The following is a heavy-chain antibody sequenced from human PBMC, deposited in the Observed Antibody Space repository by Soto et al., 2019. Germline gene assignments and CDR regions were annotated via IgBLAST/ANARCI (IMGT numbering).Heavy chain of an antibody. J-gene: IGHJ6*02. CDR1: GYTFYSHS. Sequence: QAQLVQSGAEVKKPGASMKVSCKASGYTFYSHSISWVRQVPGQGLEWRGRINADYGNTQYAQKFRGRVTMTTDTSTTTVYMELTNLRSDDTAVYYCARCIQGDYYYGMDVWGQGTTVTVSS. V-gene: IGHV1-18*01. CDR2: INADYGNT. D-gene: IGHD5-18*01. CDR3: ARCIQGDYYYGMDV.